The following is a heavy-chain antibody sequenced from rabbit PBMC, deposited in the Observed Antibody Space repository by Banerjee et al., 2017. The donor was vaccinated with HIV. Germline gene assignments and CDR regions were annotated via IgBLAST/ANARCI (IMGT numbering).Heavy chain of an antibody. Sequence: QSLEESGGDLVKPGASLTLTCTASGFDFSSGYDMCWVRQAPGKGLEWIACIYTGSSGFTYYASWAKGRFTISKTSSTTVTLQMTSLTVAVTAAYFCARGGYVSEGAYCPFNLWGQGTLVTVS. J-gene: IGHJ4*01. CDR1: GFDFSSGYD. D-gene: IGHD5-1*01. CDR2: IYTGSSGFT. V-gene: IGHV1S40*01. CDR3: ARGGYVSEGAYCPFNL.